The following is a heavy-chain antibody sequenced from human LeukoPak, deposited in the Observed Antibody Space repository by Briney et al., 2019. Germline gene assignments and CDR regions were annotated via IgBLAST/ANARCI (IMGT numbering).Heavy chain of an antibody. CDR1: GYSISSGFY. Sequence: RASETLSLTCSVSGYSISSGFYWDWVRQPPGKGLEWIGSFHRSGSTPYNPSLNSRVSISVDTSKNQLSLTLSSVTAAHTAVYYCARREGYNFDYWGQGTLVTVSS. D-gene: IGHD5-24*01. V-gene: IGHV4-38-2*02. CDR2: FHRSGST. J-gene: IGHJ4*02. CDR3: ARREGYNFDY.